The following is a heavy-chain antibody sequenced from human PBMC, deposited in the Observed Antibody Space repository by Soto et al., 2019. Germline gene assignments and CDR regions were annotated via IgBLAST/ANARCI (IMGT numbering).Heavy chain of an antibody. J-gene: IGHJ4*01. CDR2: VSSSSSAI. D-gene: IGHD3-22*01. V-gene: IGHV3-48*02. Sequence: QGKGLEWVSYVSSSSSAIYYADSVKGRFTISRDNARNSLYLQMNGLRDEDTAVYYCARGTEDSSGSKSAYRGHRTPVPVSS. CDR3: ARGTEDSSGSKSAY.